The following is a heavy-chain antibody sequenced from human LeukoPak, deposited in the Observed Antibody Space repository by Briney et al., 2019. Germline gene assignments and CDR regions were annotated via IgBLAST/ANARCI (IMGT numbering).Heavy chain of an antibody. CDR2: IYSGGST. J-gene: IGHJ6*02. V-gene: IGHV3-53*01. CDR1: GFTVXSNY. Sequence: GGSLRLSCAASGFTVXSNYMSWVRQAPGKXLEWVSVIYSGGSTYYADSVKGRFTISRDNSKNTLYLQMNSLRAEDTAVYYCARVRYYYYYGMDVWGQGTTVTVSS. CDR3: ARVRYYYYYGMDV.